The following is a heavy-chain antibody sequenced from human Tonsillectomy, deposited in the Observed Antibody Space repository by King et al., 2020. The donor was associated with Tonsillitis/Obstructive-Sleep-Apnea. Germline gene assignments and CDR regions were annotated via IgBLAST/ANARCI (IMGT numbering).Heavy chain of an antibody. D-gene: IGHD2-2*01. CDR2: INTNTGNP. V-gene: IGHV7-4-1*02. Sequence: VQLVESGSELKKPGASVKVSCKASGYTFTSYAMNWVRQAPGQGLEWMGWINTNTGNPTYAQGFTGRFVFSLDTSVSTAYLQISSLEAEDTAVYYCARGIGGSTSSLPGGLDPWGQGTLVTVSS. CDR3: ARGIGGSTSSLPGGLDP. J-gene: IGHJ5*02. CDR1: GYTFTSYA.